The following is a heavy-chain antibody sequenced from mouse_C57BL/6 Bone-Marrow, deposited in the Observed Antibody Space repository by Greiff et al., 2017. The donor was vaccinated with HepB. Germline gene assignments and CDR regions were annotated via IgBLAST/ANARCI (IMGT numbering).Heavy chain of an antibody. V-gene: IGHV1-50*01. CDR3: ARGGWLLRDVDY. Sequence: VQLQQSGAELVKPGASVKLSCKASGYTFTSYWMQWVKQRPGQGLEWIGEIDPSDSYTNYNQKFKGKATLTVDTSSSTAYMQLSSLTSEDSAVYYCARGGWLLRDVDYWGQGTTLTVSS. CDR2: IDPSDSYT. J-gene: IGHJ2*01. D-gene: IGHD2-3*01. CDR1: GYTFTSYW.